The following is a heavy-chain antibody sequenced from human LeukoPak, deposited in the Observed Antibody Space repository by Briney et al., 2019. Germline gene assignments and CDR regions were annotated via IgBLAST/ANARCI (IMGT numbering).Heavy chain of an antibody. Sequence: SGTLSLTSAVAGSSISSSNWWSWAPQPPGKGLEWIGEIYHSGITNYNPSLKSRVTISVDTSKNQFSLKLSAETAAETDVYYCARGGVAVAGVPYYYFGMDVWGHGTTVTVSS. J-gene: IGHJ6*02. D-gene: IGHD6-19*01. CDR1: GSSISSSNW. V-gene: IGHV4-4*02. CDR2: IYHSGIT. CDR3: ARGGVAVAGVPYYYFGMDV.